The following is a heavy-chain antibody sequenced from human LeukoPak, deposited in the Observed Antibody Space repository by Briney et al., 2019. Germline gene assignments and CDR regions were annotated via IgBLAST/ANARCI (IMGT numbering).Heavy chain of an antibody. D-gene: IGHD3-3*01. CDR1: GFTVYNFA. CDR3: AKDGRSGAPFDR. J-gene: IGHJ4*02. CDR2: ITGGGGST. V-gene: IGHV3-23*01. Sequence: GGSLRLSCVASGFTVYNFAMSWVRQAPGKGLEWVSLITGGGGSTDYADSVKGRFTISRDNSKNTLYLQMNSLRVEDTATYYCAKDGRSGAPFDRWGQGTVLTVSS.